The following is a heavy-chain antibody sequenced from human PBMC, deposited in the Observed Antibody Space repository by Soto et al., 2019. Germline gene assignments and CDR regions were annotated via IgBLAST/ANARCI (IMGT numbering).Heavy chain of an antibody. CDR3: ARDTRRAGYYHDGGGY. CDR2: IIPILGIA. Sequence: QVQLVQSGAEVKKPGSSVKVSCKASGGTFSSYTISWVRQAPGQGLEWMGRIIPILGIANYAQKFQGRVTITADKSTSTAYMELSSLRSEDTAVYYCARDTRRAGYYHDGGGYWGQGTLVTVSS. D-gene: IGHD3-22*01. CDR1: GGTFSSYT. V-gene: IGHV1-69*08. J-gene: IGHJ4*02.